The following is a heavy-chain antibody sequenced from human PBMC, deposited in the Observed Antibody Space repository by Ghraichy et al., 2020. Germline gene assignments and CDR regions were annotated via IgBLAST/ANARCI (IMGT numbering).Heavy chain of an antibody. CDR1: GFTFSSHW. CDR3: ARDGSMGGPPYFHYYGMDV. D-gene: IGHD2-15*01. Sequence: GESLNISCAASGFTFSSHWMSWVRQAPGKGLEWVANIKQDGSEKYYMDSVKGRFTISRDDAKNSVYLQMNSLRAEDTAVYYCARDGSMGGPPYFHYYGMDVWGQGTTVTVSS. J-gene: IGHJ6*02. CDR2: IKQDGSEK. V-gene: IGHV3-7*01.